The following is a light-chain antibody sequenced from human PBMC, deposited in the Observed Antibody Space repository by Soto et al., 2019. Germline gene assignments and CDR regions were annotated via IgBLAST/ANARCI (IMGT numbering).Light chain of an antibody. V-gene: IGKV3-15*01. CDR2: GAS. CDR3: QQYNNWPLT. CDR1: QSVSRY. J-gene: IGKJ4*01. Sequence: EIVLTQSPATLSLSPGDTATLSCRASQSVSRYLAWYQQKPGQAPRLLIYGASTRATGIPARFSGSGSGTEFTLTISSLQSEDFAVYYCQQYNNWPLTFGGGTKVEIK.